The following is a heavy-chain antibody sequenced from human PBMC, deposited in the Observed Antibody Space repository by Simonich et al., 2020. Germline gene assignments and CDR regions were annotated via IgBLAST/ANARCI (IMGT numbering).Heavy chain of an antibody. CDR1: GFTFSSYG. CDR2: IWNDERNK. CDR3: AKESTVSRWDYYYGMDV. D-gene: IGHD4-17*01. V-gene: IGHV3-30*18. J-gene: IGHJ6*02. Sequence: QVQLVESGGGVVQPGRSLRLSCAASGFTFSSYGMHWVRQAPGKGKESVAIIWNDERNKYDAKCVKGRFTIYRDNSKNTLYLQMNSPRADDTAMYYCAKESTVSRWDYYYGMDVWGQGTTVTVSS.